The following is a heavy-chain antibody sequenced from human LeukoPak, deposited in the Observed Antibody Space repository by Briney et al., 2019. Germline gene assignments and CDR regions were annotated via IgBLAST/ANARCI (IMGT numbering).Heavy chain of an antibody. J-gene: IGHJ4*02. V-gene: IGHV4-61*02. CDR2: IYTSGST. CDR3: ARGAWNCSGGSCYPISFDS. CDR1: GGSISSGSYY. D-gene: IGHD2-15*01. Sequence: SETLSLTCTVSGGSISSGSYYWSWIRQPAGKGLEWIGRIYTSGSTNYNPSLKSRVTISVDTSKNQFSLKLSSVTAADTAVYYCARGAWNCSGGSCYPISFDSWGQGTLVIVSS.